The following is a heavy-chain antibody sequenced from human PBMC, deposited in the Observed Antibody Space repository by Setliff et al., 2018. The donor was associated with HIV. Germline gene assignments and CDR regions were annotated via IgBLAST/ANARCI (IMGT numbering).Heavy chain of an antibody. V-gene: IGHV1-69*10. CDR2: IIPILGMS. J-gene: IGHJ3*02. Sequence: SVKVSCKASGGTFSIYAISWVRQAPGQGLEWMGGIIPILGMSIYAQKFQGRVTITADESTSTAYMELSSLRSDDTAVYYCARDPYSSSWNRIDAFDIWGQGTMVTVSS. D-gene: IGHD6-13*01. CDR1: GGTFSIYA. CDR3: ARDPYSSSWNRIDAFDI.